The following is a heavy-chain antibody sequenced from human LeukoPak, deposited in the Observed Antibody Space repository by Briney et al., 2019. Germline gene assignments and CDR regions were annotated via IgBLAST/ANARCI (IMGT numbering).Heavy chain of an antibody. J-gene: IGHJ6*02. Sequence: GGSLRLSCAASGFTFSRYWMSWVRQAPGKGLEWLANIKEDGTGKNHVDSVKGRFTISRDNAENSLYLQMNGLRGEDTAVYYCAREIPQQLVAMDVWGQGTTVTVYS. CDR2: IKEDGTGK. V-gene: IGHV3-7*04. D-gene: IGHD6-13*01. CDR3: AREIPQQLVAMDV. CDR1: GFTFSRYW.